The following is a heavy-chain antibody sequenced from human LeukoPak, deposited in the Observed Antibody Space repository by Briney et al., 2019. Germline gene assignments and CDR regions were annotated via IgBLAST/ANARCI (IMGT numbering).Heavy chain of an antibody. CDR3: ARARTRYSGSYGGAFDI. CDR2: IKQDGSEK. Sequence: GGSLRVSCAASGFTFSSYWMSWVRQAPGKGLEWVANIKQDGSEKYYVDSVKGRFTISRDNAKNSLYLQMNSLRAEDTAVYYCARARTRYSGSYGGAFDIWGQGTMVTVSS. J-gene: IGHJ3*02. CDR1: GFTFSSYW. D-gene: IGHD1-26*01. V-gene: IGHV3-7*01.